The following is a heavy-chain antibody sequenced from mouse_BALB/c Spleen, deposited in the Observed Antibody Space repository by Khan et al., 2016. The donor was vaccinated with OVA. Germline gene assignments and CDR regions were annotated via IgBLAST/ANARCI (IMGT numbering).Heavy chain of an antibody. CDR3: ARGGAAFYRNDGGAMDY. CDR1: GYTFTTAG. Sequence: QIQLVQSGPELKKPGETVRISCKASGYTFTTAGMQWVQKMPGKGLKWIGWINTHSGVPKYAEDFKGRFAFSLETSASTVYLQITNLKNEDTATYFSARGGAAFYRNDGGAMDYWGQGTSVTVSS. V-gene: IGHV9-4*02. CDR2: INTHSGVP. J-gene: IGHJ4*01. D-gene: IGHD2-14*01.